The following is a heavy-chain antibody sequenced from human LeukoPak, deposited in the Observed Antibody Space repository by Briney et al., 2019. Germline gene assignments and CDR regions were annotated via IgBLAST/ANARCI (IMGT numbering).Heavy chain of an antibody. CDR3: ARAYYDSSGYYFDAFDI. D-gene: IGHD3-22*01. J-gene: IGHJ3*02. CDR2: IYYSGST. CDR1: GGSISSYY. Sequence: SETLSLTCALPGGSISSYYWSWIRQPPGKGLEWIGHIYYSGSTNYNPSLKSRVTISVDTSKNQFSLKLSSVTAADTAVYYCARAYYDSSGYYFDAFDIWGQGTMVTVSS. V-gene: IGHV4-59*01.